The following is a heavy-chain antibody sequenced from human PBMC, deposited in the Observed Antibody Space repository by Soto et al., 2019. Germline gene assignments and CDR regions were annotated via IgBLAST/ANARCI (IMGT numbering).Heavy chain of an antibody. Sequence: QVQLVESGGGVVQPGRSLRLSCVASGSTFSSRTMHWVRQAPGKGLEWVAVVSRDGTDKYYGDSVKGRFTISRDNSQNTLYLQMDSVRGEDTAVYYCARGQDVVFVPLFDDWGQGALVTVSS. CDR3: ARGQDVVFVPLFDD. D-gene: IGHD2-15*01. V-gene: IGHV3-30-3*01. CDR1: GSTFSSRT. CDR2: VSRDGTDK. J-gene: IGHJ4*02.